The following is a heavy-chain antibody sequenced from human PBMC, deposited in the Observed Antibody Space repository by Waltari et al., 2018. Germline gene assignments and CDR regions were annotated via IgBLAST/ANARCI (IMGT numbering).Heavy chain of an antibody. V-gene: IGHV4-34*01. Sequence: QVQLQQCGAGLLKPSEPLSLTCAVYGGSFSGYYWTWPRQPPGKGLEWIGEINHSGSTNYNPSLKSRVTISVDTSKNQFSLKLSSVTAADTAVYYCARGVGIAVAGTPHRWFDPWGQGTLVTVSS. D-gene: IGHD6-19*01. CDR3: ARGVGIAVAGTPHRWFDP. CDR2: INHSGST. CDR1: GGSFSGYY. J-gene: IGHJ5*02.